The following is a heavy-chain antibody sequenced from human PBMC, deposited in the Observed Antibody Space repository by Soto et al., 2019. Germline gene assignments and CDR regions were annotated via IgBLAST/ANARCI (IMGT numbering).Heavy chain of an antibody. CDR1: GGSFSGYY. CDR2: INHSGST. J-gene: IGHJ6*02. CDR3: ARGRDYYGSGSYYYYGMDV. D-gene: IGHD3-10*01. V-gene: IGHV4-34*01. Sequence: PSETLSLTCAVYGGSFSGYYWSWIRQPPGTGLEWIGEINHSGSTNYNPSLKSRVTISVDTSKNQFSLKLSSVTAADTAVYYCARGRDYYGSGSYYYYGMDVWGQGTTVTVSS.